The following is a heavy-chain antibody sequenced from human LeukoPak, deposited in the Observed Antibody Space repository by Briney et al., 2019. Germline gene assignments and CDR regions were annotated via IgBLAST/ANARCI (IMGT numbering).Heavy chain of an antibody. Sequence: PGGSLRLSCAASGFTFSDYNMNWVRQAPGKGLEWISYISSSGRTTNYADSVKGRFTISRDNAKNSLYLQMNSLKDGDTAVHYCATSGTYRFDYWGQGTLVTVSS. CDR3: ATSGTYRFDY. D-gene: IGHD1-26*01. CDR1: GFTFSDYN. J-gene: IGHJ4*02. CDR2: ISSSGRTT. V-gene: IGHV3-48*02.